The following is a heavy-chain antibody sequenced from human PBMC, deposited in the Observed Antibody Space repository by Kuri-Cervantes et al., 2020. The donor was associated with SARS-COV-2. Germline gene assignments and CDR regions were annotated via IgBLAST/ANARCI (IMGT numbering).Heavy chain of an antibody. CDR3: ARSCTYARCSEYFQH. V-gene: IGHV3-66*02. CDR1: GFIVSSGY. J-gene: IGHJ1*01. D-gene: IGHD2-8*01. Sequence: GESLKISCAAAGFIVSSGYMSWVRQAPGKGLEWVSIIYAGGGTYYADSVKGQFTISRDISKNTVFLQMNRLRPEDMAVYYCARSCTYARCSEYFQHWGQGTLVTVSS. CDR2: IYAGGGT.